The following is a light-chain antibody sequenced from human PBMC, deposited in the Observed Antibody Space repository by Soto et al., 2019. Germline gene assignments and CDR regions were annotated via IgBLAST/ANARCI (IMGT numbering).Light chain of an antibody. V-gene: IGLV2-14*01. CDR3: SSYTSTSTLNYV. CDR2: AVY. Sequence: QSALTQPASVSGSPGQSITISCTGTSSDVGGYNYVSWYQQHPGKAPILVISAVYNRPSGVSNRFSGSKSGNTASLTISGLQAEDEADYYCSSYTSTSTLNYVFGTGTKVTVL. J-gene: IGLJ1*01. CDR1: SSDVGGYNY.